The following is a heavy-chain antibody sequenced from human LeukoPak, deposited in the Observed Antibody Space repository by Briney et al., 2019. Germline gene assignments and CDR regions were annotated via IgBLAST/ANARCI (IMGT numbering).Heavy chain of an antibody. CDR3: ARAGSVTTIPFDY. Sequence: SKTLSLTCTVSGGSMSSSSYYWGWIRQPPGKGLEWIGSIFYSGNTYYNPSLRSRVTISVDRSKNQFSLKLSSVTAADTAVYYCARAGSVTTIPFDYWGQGTLVTVSS. CDR2: IFYSGNT. J-gene: IGHJ4*02. CDR1: GGSMSSSSYY. V-gene: IGHV4-39*07. D-gene: IGHD5-12*01.